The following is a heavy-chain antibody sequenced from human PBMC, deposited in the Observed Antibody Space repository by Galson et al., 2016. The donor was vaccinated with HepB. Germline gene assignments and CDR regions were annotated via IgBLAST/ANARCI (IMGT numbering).Heavy chain of an antibody. J-gene: IGHJ6*04. D-gene: IGHD1-26*01. CDR3: VQGSTAPAV. V-gene: IGHV3-53*01. CDR1: EFTVSGNY. CDR2: IYRDGST. Sequence: SLRLSCAASEFTVSGNYMSWVRQAPGKGLEWVSDIYRDGSTYYAASVKGRFTISRDNSKNTLSLQMNSLTADDTAIYYCVQGSTAPAVWGKGTTVTVSS.